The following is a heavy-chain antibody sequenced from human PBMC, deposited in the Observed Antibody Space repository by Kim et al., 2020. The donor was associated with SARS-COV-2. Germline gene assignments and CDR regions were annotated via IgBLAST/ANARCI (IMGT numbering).Heavy chain of an antibody. V-gene: IGHV3-7*01. Sequence: FYLDSVEDRCMMSRDNARNSLYLQMNSLTAEDTAVYYCTRANNFARDYWGQGTLVAVSS. J-gene: IGHJ4*02. CDR3: TRANNFARDY.